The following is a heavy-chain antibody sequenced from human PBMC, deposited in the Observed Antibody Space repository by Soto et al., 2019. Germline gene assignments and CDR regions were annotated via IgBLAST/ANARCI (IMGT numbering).Heavy chain of an antibody. CDR1: GDTFSFYS. V-gene: IGHV1-69*02. D-gene: IGHD3-10*01. J-gene: IGHJ4*02. CDR2: INPILSVS. CDR3: ATNYGSGYRAFDY. Sequence: QVQLVQSGAEVQKPGSSVKVSCKASGDTFSFYSINWVRQAPGLGLEWMGRINPILSVSNYAQNFQGRVTITADKSTSTAYMELSSLRSEDTAMYYCATNYGSGYRAFDYWGQGALVTVSS.